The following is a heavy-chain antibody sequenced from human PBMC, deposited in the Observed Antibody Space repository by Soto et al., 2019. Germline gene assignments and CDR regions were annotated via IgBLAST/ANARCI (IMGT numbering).Heavy chain of an antibody. V-gene: IGHV4-34*01. CDR3: ARGRVRVLWFGESSVFDY. CDR2: INHSGST. CDR1: GGSFRGYY. J-gene: IGHJ4*02. D-gene: IGHD3-10*01. Sequence: CEILSLTWAVYGGSFRGYYWRRIRQPPGKGLEWIGEINHSGSTNYNPSLKRRVTISVDTSKNQFSLKLSSVTAADTAVYYCARGRVRVLWFGESSVFDYWGQGTLVTVSS.